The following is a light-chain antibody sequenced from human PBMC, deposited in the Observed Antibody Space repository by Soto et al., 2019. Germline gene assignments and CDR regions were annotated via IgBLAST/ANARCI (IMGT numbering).Light chain of an antibody. CDR2: EVS. CDR1: SSDIGGHNF. J-gene: IGLJ2*01. Sequence: QSALTQPAAVSGSPGQSITISCTGTSSDIGGHNFVSRYQHHPGKAPKLLIYEVSYRASGVSNRFTGSKSANTASLTISGLQAEDEADYSCSSYTTSSYVVFGGGTKLTVL. CDR3: SSYTTSSYVV. V-gene: IGLV2-14*01.